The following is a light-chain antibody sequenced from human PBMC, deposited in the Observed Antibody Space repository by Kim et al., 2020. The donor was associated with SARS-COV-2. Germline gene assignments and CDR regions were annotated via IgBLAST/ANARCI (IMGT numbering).Light chain of an antibody. CDR1: QSVRNSY. CDR3: QQHGSSRT. CDR2: GVS. V-gene: IGKV3-20*01. Sequence: LSPGERATLSCRASQSVRNSYLAWYQQKPGQAPTLLIYGVSSRATGIPDRFSGSGSGTDFTLTISRLEPEDFAVYYCQQHGSSRTFGQGTKVDIK. J-gene: IGKJ1*01.